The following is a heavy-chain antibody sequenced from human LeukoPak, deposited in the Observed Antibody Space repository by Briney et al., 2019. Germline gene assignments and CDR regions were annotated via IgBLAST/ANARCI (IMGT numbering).Heavy chain of an antibody. CDR1: GYTLTELS. CDR3: ATGYDILTGCLFDY. V-gene: IGHV1-24*01. CDR2: FDPEDGET. J-gene: IGHJ4*02. Sequence: GASVKVSCKVSGYTLTELSMHWVRQAPGKGLEWMGGFDPEDGETIYAQKFQGRVTMTEDTSTDTAYMELSSLRSEDTAVYYCATGYDILTGCLFDYWGQGTLVTVSS. D-gene: IGHD3-9*01.